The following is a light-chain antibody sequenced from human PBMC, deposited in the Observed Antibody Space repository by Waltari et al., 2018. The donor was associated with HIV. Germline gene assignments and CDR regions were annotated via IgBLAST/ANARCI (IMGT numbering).Light chain of an antibody. CDR3: SSYAGSTHFVV. CDR1: SSDVGAYDY. CDR2: EVY. J-gene: IGLJ2*01. Sequence: QSALTQPPSASGSPGQSVTMSCTGSSSDVGAYDYVSWYRQDPGKAPKLLIYEVYKRPSGVPDRFSGSKSGNTASLTVSGLRADDEADYYCSSYAGSTHFVVFGGGTKLSVL. V-gene: IGLV2-8*01.